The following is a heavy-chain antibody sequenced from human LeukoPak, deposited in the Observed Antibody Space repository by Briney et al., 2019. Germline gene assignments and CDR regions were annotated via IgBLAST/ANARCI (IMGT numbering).Heavy chain of an antibody. J-gene: IGHJ3*02. V-gene: IGHV3-30*18. D-gene: IGHD3-16*01. CDR1: GFXFKSFG. CDR2: IAYDGNYK. Sequence: GGSLRLSCAASGFXFKSFGIHWVRQAPGKGLEWVAIIAYDGNYKHYADSVKGRFTMSRDNSKSTLSLQMNSLRPDDTAVYYCAKDLGSGLPPDGFDIWGQGTLVTVSS. CDR3: AKDLGSGLPPDGFDI.